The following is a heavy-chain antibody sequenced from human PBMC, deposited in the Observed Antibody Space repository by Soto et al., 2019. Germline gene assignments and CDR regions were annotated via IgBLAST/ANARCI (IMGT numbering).Heavy chain of an antibody. Sequence: PSETLSLTCTVSGGSISSYYWSWIRQIPGKGLEWIGYFYSSGSPHHNPSLKSRVIMSEDTSANTIYMELGSLRSEDTAVYYCARPMNYNDYLDYWGQGTLVTVSS. V-gene: IGHV4-59*08. CDR1: GGSISSYY. D-gene: IGHD3-10*01. CDR2: FYSSGSP. CDR3: ARPMNYNDYLDY. J-gene: IGHJ4*02.